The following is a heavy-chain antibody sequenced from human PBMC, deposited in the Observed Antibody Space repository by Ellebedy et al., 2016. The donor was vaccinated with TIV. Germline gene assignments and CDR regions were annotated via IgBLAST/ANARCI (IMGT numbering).Heavy chain of an antibody. D-gene: IGHD4-23*01. V-gene: IGHV4-59*01. J-gene: IGHJ3*02. Sequence: SETLFLTXTVSGGSISSYYWSWIRQFPGKGLEWIGYISYSGATNYNPSLRGRVTISLDTSKNQFSLKVTSVTAADTAEYYCARLPYYGSNSRGAVDIWGQGTMVTVSS. CDR1: GGSISSYY. CDR3: ARLPYYGSNSRGAVDI. CDR2: ISYSGAT.